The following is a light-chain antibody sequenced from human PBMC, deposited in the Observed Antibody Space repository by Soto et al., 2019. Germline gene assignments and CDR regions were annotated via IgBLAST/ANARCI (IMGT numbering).Light chain of an antibody. CDR2: AAS. J-gene: IGKJ4*02. CDR3: QQSYSGLP. V-gene: IGKV1-39*01. Sequence: DIQMTQSPSSLSASVGDRITITCRASQSISNFLNWYQRKPGEAPKLLIYAASSLQSGVPSRFTGRRSGTEFTLTITSLQPGDFATYYCQQSYSGLPFGGGTKVDIK. CDR1: QSISNF.